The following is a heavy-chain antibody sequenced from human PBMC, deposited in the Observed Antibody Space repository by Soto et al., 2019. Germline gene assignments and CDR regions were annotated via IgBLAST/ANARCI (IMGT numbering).Heavy chain of an antibody. CDR2: IYYSGST. Sequence: PSETLSLTCTVSGGSISSSSYYWGWIRQPPGKGLEWIGSIYYSGSTYYNPSLKSRVTISVDTSKNQFSLKLSSVTAADAAVYYCARPYGSGRTGWFDPWGQGTLVTV. D-gene: IGHD3-10*01. V-gene: IGHV4-39*01. J-gene: IGHJ5*02. CDR3: ARPYGSGRTGWFDP. CDR1: GGSISSSSYY.